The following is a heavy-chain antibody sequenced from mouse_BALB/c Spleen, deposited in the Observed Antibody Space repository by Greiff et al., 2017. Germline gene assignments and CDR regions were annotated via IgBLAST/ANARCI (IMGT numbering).Heavy chain of an antibody. CDR1: GFTFSNYW. CDR3: TRGEHYGYNFDY. Sequence: EVKLVESGGGLVQPGGSMKLSCVASGFTFSNYWMNWVRQSPEKGLEWVAEIRLKSNNYATHYAESVKGRFTISRDDSKSSVYLQMNNLRAEDTGIYYCTRGEHYGYNFDYWGQGTTLTVSS. CDR2: IRLKSNNYAT. J-gene: IGHJ2*01. D-gene: IGHD2-2*01. V-gene: IGHV6-6*02.